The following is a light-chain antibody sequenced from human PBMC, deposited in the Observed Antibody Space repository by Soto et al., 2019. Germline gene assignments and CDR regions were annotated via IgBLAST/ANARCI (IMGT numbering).Light chain of an antibody. CDR3: QQYSSLPHT. J-gene: IGKJ2*01. Sequence: ESVLTQSPGTLSSSPGERATLSCRASQSVTNRYFAWYQQRPGQAPRLLIYGISNRATGIPDRFSGSGSGTDFTLTISRLEPEDFVVYYCQQYSSLPHTFGQGTKLEVK. CDR2: GIS. V-gene: IGKV3-20*01. CDR1: QSVTNRY.